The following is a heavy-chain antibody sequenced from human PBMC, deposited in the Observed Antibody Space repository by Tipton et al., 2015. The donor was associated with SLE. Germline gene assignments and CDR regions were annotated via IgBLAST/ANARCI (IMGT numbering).Heavy chain of an antibody. CDR2: IYYSGST. J-gene: IGHJ5*02. CDR3: ARDPPGRDP. CDR1: GGSISSHY. V-gene: IGHV4-59*11. Sequence: TLSLTCTVSGGSISSHYWSWIRQPPGKGLEWIGYIYYSGSTYYNPSLKSRVTISVDTSKNQFSLKLSSVTAADTAVYYCARDPPGRDPWGQGTLVTVSS.